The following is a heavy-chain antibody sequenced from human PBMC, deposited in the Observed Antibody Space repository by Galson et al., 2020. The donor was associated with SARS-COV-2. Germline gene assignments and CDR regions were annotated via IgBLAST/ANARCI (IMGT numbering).Heavy chain of an antibody. CDR2: ISAYNGNT. CDR3: ARWFGVVIIPHYYYYMDV. Sequence: ASVKVSCKASGYTFTSYGISWVRQAPGQGLEWMGWISAYNGNTNYAQKLQGRVTMTTDTSTSTAHMELRSLRSDDTAVYYCARWFGVVIIPHYYYYMDVWGKGTTVTVSS. D-gene: IGHD3-3*01. J-gene: IGHJ6*03. V-gene: IGHV1-18*01. CDR1: GYTFTSYG.